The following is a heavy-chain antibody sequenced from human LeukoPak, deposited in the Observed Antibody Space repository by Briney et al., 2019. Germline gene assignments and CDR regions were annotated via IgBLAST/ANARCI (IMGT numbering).Heavy chain of an antibody. CDR1: GFTLSSYW. D-gene: IGHD5-18*01. Sequence: PGGSLRLSCAASGFTLSSYWMSWVRQAPGKGLEWVANIKQDGSEKYYVDFVKGRFTISRDNAKNSLYLQMNSLRAEDTAVYYCARVDGYSYGLDYWGQGTLVTVSS. J-gene: IGHJ4*02. CDR2: IKQDGSEK. V-gene: IGHV3-7*04. CDR3: ARVDGYSYGLDY.